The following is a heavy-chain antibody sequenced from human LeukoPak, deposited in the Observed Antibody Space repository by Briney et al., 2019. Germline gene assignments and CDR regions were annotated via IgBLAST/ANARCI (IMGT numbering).Heavy chain of an antibody. CDR3: ARPIAAAGGYYFDY. Sequence: SETLSLTCTVSGGSISSSSYYWGWIRQPPGKGLEWIGSIYYSGSTYYNPSLKSRDTISVDTSKNQFSLKLSSVTAADTAVYYCARPIAAAGGYYFDYWGQGTLVTVSS. J-gene: IGHJ4*02. D-gene: IGHD6-13*01. CDR2: IYYSGST. V-gene: IGHV4-39*01. CDR1: GGSISSSSYY.